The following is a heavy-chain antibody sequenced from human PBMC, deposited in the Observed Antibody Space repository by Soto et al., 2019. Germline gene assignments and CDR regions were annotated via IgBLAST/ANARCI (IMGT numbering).Heavy chain of an antibody. D-gene: IGHD2-15*01. CDR3: ARSWVEVDVVAFDI. J-gene: IGHJ3*02. CDR2: VDWDDDT. Sequence: SGPTLVNPTQTLTLTCTFSGFSLSTSGMRVSWIRQPPGKALEWLARVDWDDDTFYSTSLKTRLTISKDTSKNQVVLTMTNMDPVDTATYYCARSWVEVDVVAFDIWGQGTMVTVSS. V-gene: IGHV2-70*04. CDR1: GFSLSTSGMR.